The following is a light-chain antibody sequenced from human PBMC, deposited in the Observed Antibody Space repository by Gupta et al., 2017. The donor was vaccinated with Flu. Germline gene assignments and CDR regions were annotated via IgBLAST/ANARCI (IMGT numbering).Light chain of an antibody. CDR1: QSVSNF. CDR2: DIS. Sequence: EIVLTQSPATLSLSPGERVTLSCRASQSVSNFLAWYQQKPGQAPRLLMFDISNRATGIPARFSGSGSGADCSLTISGLEPEDGAFYDCQQRSSWPPSLTFGGGTKVEIK. V-gene: IGKV3-11*01. J-gene: IGKJ4*01. CDR3: QQRSSWPPSLT.